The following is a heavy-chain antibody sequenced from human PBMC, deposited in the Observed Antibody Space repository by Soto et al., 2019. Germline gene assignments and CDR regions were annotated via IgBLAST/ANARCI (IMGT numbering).Heavy chain of an antibody. D-gene: IGHD3-9*01. V-gene: IGHV4-59*01. CDR3: ARLVYYDILTGLSRGFDP. CDR1: GGSISGFY. CDR2: IYYSGST. Sequence: PSETLSLTCTVSGGSISGFYWSWIRQPPGKGLEWIGYIYYSGSTNFNPSLKSRVTMPVDTSKNQFSLRLSSVTAADTAVYYCARLVYYDILTGLSRGFDPWGQGTLVTVS. J-gene: IGHJ5*02.